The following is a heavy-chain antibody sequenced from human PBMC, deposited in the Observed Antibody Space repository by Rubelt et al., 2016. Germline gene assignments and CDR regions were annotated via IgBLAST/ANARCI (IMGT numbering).Heavy chain of an antibody. CDR2: SQRKGDGGAI. CDR1: GGSFSGYY. J-gene: IGHJ4*02. CDR3: TTDGGSDVPDFDR. D-gene: IGHD4-23*01. V-gene: IGHV3-15*07. Sequence: VQLQQWGAGLLKPSETLSLTCAVYGGSFSGYYWSWIRQPPGKGLEWVGRSQRKGDGGAIDHAAPVKGRFFISREDSTNTFYLQMNSLKTEDTAVYYCTTDGGSDVPDFDRWGQGTLVTVSS.